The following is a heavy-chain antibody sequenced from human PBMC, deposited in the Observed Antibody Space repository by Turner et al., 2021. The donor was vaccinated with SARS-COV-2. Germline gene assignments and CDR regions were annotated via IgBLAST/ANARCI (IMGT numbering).Heavy chain of an antibody. CDR3: ARGEIRGVTGDY. D-gene: IGHD3-10*01. V-gene: IGHV3-66*01. CDR2: IYSGGTT. J-gene: IGHJ4*02. CDR1: GFTVSNHD. Sequence: EVQLVQSGGGLVQPGGSLSLSCTASGFTVSNHDMSWVRQGPGKGLEGVSLIYSGGTTKYADSVKGRFTISRDNSKNTLYLQMNSLRAEDTAVYYCARGEIRGVTGDYWGRGTLVTVSS.